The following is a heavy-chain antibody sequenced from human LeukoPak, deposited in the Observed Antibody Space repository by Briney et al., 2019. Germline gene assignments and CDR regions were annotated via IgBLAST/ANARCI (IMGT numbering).Heavy chain of an antibody. D-gene: IGHD6-6*01. Sequence: SETLSLTCTVSGGSISSYYWSWIRQPPGKGLEWIGEINHSGSTNYNPSLKSRVTISVDTSKNQFSLKLSSVTAADTAVYYCARVASYYFDYWGQGTLVTVSS. CDR2: INHSGST. CDR1: GGSISSYY. J-gene: IGHJ4*02. V-gene: IGHV4-34*01. CDR3: ARVASYYFDY.